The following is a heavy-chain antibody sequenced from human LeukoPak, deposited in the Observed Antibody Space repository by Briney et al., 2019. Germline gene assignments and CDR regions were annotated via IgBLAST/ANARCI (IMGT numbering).Heavy chain of an antibody. D-gene: IGHD3-3*01. V-gene: IGHV3-21*01. Sequence: GGSLRLFCAASGFTFSSYSMNWVGQVPGKGLEWVSSISSSSYIYYADSVKGRFTISRDNAKNSLYLQMNSLRAEDTALYYCARVSGNSGWDYSGQGTLVTVSS. CDR3: ARVSGNSGWDY. CDR2: ISSSSYI. CDR1: GFTFSSYS. J-gene: IGHJ4*02.